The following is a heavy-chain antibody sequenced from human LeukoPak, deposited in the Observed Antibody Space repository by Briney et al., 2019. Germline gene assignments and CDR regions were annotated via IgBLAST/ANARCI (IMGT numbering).Heavy chain of an antibody. D-gene: IGHD6-19*01. Sequence: GGSLRLSCAASGFTFSSYWMHWVRQVPGKGLVWVSRINSDGSSTIYADSVKGRLTISRDNAKNTLYLQMNSLRAEDTAVYYCARELSSGWYYFDYWGQGTLVTVSS. CDR3: ARELSSGWYYFDY. J-gene: IGHJ4*02. CDR1: GFTFSSYW. CDR2: INSDGSST. V-gene: IGHV3-74*01.